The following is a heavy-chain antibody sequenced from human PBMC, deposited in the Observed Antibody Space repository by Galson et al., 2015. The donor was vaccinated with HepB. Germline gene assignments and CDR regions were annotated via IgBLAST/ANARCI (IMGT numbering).Heavy chain of an antibody. Sequence: SLRLSCAASGFTFSNAWMGWVRQAPGKGLEWVGRIKSKTDGGTTDYAAPVKGRFTISRDDSKNTLYLQMNSLKTEDTAVYYCTRPGYSSGWNNWGQGTLVTVSS. V-gene: IGHV3-15*01. CDR3: TRPGYSSGWNN. CDR2: IKSKTDGGTT. D-gene: IGHD6-19*01. CDR1: GFTFSNAW. J-gene: IGHJ4*02.